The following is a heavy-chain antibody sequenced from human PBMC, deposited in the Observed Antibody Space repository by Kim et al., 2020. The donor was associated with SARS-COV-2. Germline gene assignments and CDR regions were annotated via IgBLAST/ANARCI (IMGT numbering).Heavy chain of an antibody. D-gene: IGHD3-10*01. CDR2: IYYSGST. J-gene: IGHJ5*02. Sequence: SETLSLTCTVSGGSISSYYWSWIRQPPGKGLEWIGYIYYSGSTNYNPSLKSRVTISVDTSKNQFSLKLSSVTAADTAVYYCARDGAVRGVDWFDPWGQGTLVTVSS. V-gene: IGHV4-59*01. CDR3: ARDGAVRGVDWFDP. CDR1: GGSISSYY.